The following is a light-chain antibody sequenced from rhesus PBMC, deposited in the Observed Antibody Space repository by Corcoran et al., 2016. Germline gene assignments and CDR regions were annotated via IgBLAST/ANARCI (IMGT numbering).Light chain of an antibody. CDR3: QQYSSRPFT. V-gene: IGKV1-22*01. CDR2: KAS. Sequence: DIQMTHSPSSLSASVGDTVTITCRASQGISSWLAWYQQKPGKAPKLLIYKASSLQSGVPSRFSGCGSGTDFTLPISSLQSEDFATYFCQQYSSRPFTFGPGTKLDI. J-gene: IGKJ3*01. CDR1: QGISSW.